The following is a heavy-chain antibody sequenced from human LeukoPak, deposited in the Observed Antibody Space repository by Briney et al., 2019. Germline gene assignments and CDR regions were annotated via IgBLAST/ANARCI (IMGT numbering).Heavy chain of an antibody. Sequence: GGPLRLSCAAFAFTFSSYAMSWVRQAPGNPLEWVSAISGSGGSTYYADSVKGRFAISRDNSKITLYLQMNSLRAEDTAVYYCAKDRLPTAHYFRDGYTEYYFDYWGQGTLVTVSS. V-gene: IGHV3-23*01. CDR1: AFTFSSYA. CDR3: AKDRLPTAHYFRDGYTEYYFDY. J-gene: IGHJ4*02. D-gene: IGHD5-24*01. CDR2: ISGSGGST.